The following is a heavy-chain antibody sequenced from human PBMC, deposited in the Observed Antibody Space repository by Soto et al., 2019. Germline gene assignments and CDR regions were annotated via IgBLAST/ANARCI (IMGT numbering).Heavy chain of an antibody. Sequence: SETLSLTCTVSGGFISSYYWSWIRQPPGKGLEWIGDIYYSGSTNYNPSLKSRVTISIDTSKNQFSLKVSSVTAADTAGYYCARGVPWTTVTPYYYMDVWGKGTTVTVSS. CDR3: ARGVPWTTVTPYYYMDV. V-gene: IGHV4-59*01. J-gene: IGHJ6*03. D-gene: IGHD4-17*01. CDR2: IYYSGST. CDR1: GGFISSYY.